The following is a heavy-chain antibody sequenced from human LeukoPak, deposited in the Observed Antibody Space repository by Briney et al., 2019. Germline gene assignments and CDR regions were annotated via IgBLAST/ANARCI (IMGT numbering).Heavy chain of an antibody. CDR2: INWNGDST. CDR3: ARGSIAIYYYGSRGYFDY. Sequence: GGSLRLSCAASGFTFGDYGMSWVRQDPGKGLEWVSGINWNGDSTGYADSVKGRFTISRDNAKNSLYLQMNSLRAEDTALYFCARGSIAIYYYGSRGYFDYWGQGTLVTVSS. CDR1: GFTFGDYG. J-gene: IGHJ4*02. V-gene: IGHV3-20*04. D-gene: IGHD3-22*01.